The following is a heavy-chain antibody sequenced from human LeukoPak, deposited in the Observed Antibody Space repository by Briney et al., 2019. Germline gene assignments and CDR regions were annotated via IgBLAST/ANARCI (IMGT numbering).Heavy chain of an antibody. J-gene: IGHJ4*02. Sequence: PGRSLRLSCAASGFTFSSYGMHWVRQAPGKGLEWVAVISYDGSNKYYADSVKGRFTISRDNSKNTLYLQMNSLRAEDTAVYYCVESIAAAGTLVYWGQGTLVTVSS. CDR1: GFTFSSYG. CDR2: ISYDGSNK. V-gene: IGHV3-30*18. CDR3: VESIAAAGTLVY. D-gene: IGHD6-13*01.